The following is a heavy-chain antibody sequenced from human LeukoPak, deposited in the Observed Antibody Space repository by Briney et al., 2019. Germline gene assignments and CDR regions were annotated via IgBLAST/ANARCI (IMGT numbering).Heavy chain of an antibody. CDR2: IYHSGST. J-gene: IGHJ6*02. CDR1: GGSISNRSYY. V-gene: IGHV4-39*01. D-gene: IGHD6-13*01. Sequence: PSETLSLTCTVSGGSISNRSYYWGWIRQPPGKGLEWIGSIYHSGSTYYNPSLKSRVTISVDTSKNQFSLKLRSVTAADTAVYYCARQLYSSYYYYGMDVWGQGTTVTVSS. CDR3: ARQLYSSYYYYGMDV.